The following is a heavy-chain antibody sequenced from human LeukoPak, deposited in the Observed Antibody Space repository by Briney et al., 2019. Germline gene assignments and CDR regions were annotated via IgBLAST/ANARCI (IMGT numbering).Heavy chain of an antibody. J-gene: IGHJ5*02. V-gene: IGHV3-21*01. CDR1: GFTFSSYS. D-gene: IGHD6-13*01. CDR3: ARDPPIAAAGTGDWFDP. Sequence: PGGSLRLSCATSGFTFSSYSMNWVRQAPGKGLEWVSSISSSSSYIYYADSVKGRFTISRDNAKNSLYLQMNSLRAEDTAVYYCARDPPIAAAGTGDWFDPWGQGTLVIVSS. CDR2: ISSSSSYI.